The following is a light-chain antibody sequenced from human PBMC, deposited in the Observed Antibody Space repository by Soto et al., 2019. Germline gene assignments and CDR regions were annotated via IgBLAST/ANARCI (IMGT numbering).Light chain of an antibody. CDR3: QQRSNWPVT. CDR2: DAS. CDR1: QSVSSY. Sequence: EIVLTQSPATLSLSPGERATLSCRASQSVSSYLAWYQQKPGQAPRLLIYDASSRATGIPARFSGSGSGTEFTLTISSLAPEDFAVYYCQQRSNWPVTFGQGTSVDIK. V-gene: IGKV3-11*01. J-gene: IGKJ1*01.